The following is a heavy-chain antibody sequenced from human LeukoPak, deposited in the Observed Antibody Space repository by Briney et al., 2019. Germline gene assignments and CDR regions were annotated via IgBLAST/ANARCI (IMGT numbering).Heavy chain of an antibody. CDR1: GGSFSGYY. J-gene: IGHJ4*02. CDR3: ARGRSFIYGSGSRNASQNSDY. V-gene: IGHV4-34*01. D-gene: IGHD3-10*01. Sequence: LETLSLTCAVYGGSFSGYYWSWIRQPPGKGLEWIGEINHSGSTNYNPSLKSRVTISVDTSKNQFSLKLSSVTAADTAVYYCARGRSFIYGSGSRNASQNSDYWGQGTLVTVSS. CDR2: INHSGST.